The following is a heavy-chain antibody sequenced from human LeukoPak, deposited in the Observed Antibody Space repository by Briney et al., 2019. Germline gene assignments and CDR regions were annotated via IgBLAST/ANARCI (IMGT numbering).Heavy chain of an antibody. CDR2: ISWNSGSI. J-gene: IGHJ4*02. D-gene: IGHD3-9*01. CDR3: ARDSPGYYLWTPDY. V-gene: IGHV3-9*01. Sequence: GRSLRLSCAASGFTFDDYAMHWVRQAPGKGLEWVSGISWNSGSIGYADSVKGRFTISRDNAKNSLYLQMNGLRAEDTALYYCARDSPGYYLWTPDYWGQGTLVTVSS. CDR1: GFTFDDYA.